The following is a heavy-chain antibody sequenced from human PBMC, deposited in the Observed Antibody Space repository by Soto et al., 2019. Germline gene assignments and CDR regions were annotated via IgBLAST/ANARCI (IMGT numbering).Heavy chain of an antibody. J-gene: IGHJ3*02. CDR1: GFTFSSYS. CDR3: ARESGTAFNDAFDI. CDR2: ISSSSSYI. V-gene: IGHV3-21*01. Sequence: GGSLRLSCAASGFTFSSYSMNWVRQAPGKGLEWVSSISSSSSYIYYADSVKGRFTISRDNAKNSLYLQMNSLRAEDTAVYYCARESGTAFNDAFDIWGQGTMVTVSS. D-gene: IGHD2-21*02.